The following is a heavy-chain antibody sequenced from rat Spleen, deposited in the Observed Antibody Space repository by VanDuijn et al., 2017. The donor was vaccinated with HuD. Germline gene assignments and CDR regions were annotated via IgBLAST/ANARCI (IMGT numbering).Heavy chain of an antibody. CDR3: TRPVYYGYTYPDY. Sequence: EVQLVESGGGLVQPGRSLKLSCAASGFTFSNYDMAWVRQAPTKGLEWVATISTSGGSTYYRDSVKGRFTISRDNAKSTLYLQMNSLRSEDTATYYCTRPVYYGYTYPDYWGQGVMVTVSS. CDR1: GFTFSNYD. CDR2: ISTSGGST. J-gene: IGHJ2*01. V-gene: IGHV5S23*01. D-gene: IGHD1-9*01.